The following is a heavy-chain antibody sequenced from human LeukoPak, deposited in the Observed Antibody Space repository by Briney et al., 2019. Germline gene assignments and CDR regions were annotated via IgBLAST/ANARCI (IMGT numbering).Heavy chain of an antibody. CDR2: INSGGGPT. Sequence: GGSLRLSCATSGFTFSDYYMTWIRQAPGRGLEWVAYINSGGGPTHYAVSVRGRFTISRDNAKNSLYLQMNSLRAEDTAVYYCARRLDFGDYGNGFDYWGQGSQVTVSS. CDR3: ARRLDFGDYGNGFDY. J-gene: IGHJ4*02. V-gene: IGHV3-11*01. CDR1: GFTFSDYY. D-gene: IGHD4-17*01.